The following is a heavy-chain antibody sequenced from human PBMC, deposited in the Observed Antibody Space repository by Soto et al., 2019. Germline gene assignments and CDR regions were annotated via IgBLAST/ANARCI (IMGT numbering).Heavy chain of an antibody. CDR3: AHKLLDYCSSTSCREYNWFDP. D-gene: IGHD2-2*01. Sequence: SGPTLVKPTQTLTLTCTFSGFSLSTSGVGVGWIRQPPGKALEWLALIYWDDDKRYSPSLKSRLTITKDTSKNQVVLTMTNMDPVDTATYYCAHKLLDYCSSTSCREYNWFDPWGQGTLVTVSS. V-gene: IGHV2-5*02. CDR1: GFSLSTSGVG. CDR2: IYWDDDK. J-gene: IGHJ5*02.